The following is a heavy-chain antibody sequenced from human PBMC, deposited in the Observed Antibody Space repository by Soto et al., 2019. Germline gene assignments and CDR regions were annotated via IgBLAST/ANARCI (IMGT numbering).Heavy chain of an antibody. Sequence: QVQLQESGPGLVKPSQTLSLTCTVSGGSINSGDYYWSWIRQPPGKGLEWIGYIYHSGSTHYNPSLKSRVTISVDTSKNQFSLRLSSVTAADTAVYYCARDPGSGDYAPRYWGQGTLVTVAS. CDR3: ARDPGSGDYAPRY. D-gene: IGHD4-17*01. CDR2: IYHSGST. J-gene: IGHJ4*02. CDR1: GGSINSGDYY. V-gene: IGHV4-30-4*01.